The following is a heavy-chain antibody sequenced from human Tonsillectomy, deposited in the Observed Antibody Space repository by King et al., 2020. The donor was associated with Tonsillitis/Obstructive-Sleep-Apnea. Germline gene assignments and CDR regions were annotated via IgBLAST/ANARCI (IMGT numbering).Heavy chain of an antibody. D-gene: IGHD4-17*01. V-gene: IGHV4-4*07. CDR2: IYTSGST. CDR3: AREPDYCDYLFDY. J-gene: IGHJ4*02. Sequence: QVQLQESGPGLVKPSETLSLTCTVSGGSITNYYWSWIRQPAGKGLEWIGRIYTSGSTNYNPSLKSRVTMSLDTSKNQFSLKLSSVTAADTAVYYCAREPDYCDYLFDYWGQGTLVTVSS. CDR1: GGSITNYY.